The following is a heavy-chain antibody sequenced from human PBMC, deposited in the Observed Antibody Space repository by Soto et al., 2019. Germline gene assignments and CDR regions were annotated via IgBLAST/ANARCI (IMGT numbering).Heavy chain of an antibody. J-gene: IGHJ6*02. CDR1: GFTFSSYA. CDR2: ISGSGGST. V-gene: IGHV3-23*01. CDR3: AKPRGXSGYEDVPLYYYYGMDV. Sequence: GGSLRLSCAASGFTFSSYAMSWVRQAPGKGLEWVSAISGSGGSTYYADSVKGRFTISRDNSKNTLYLQMNSLRAEDTAVYYCAKPRGXSGYEDVPLYYYYGMDVWGQGTTVTVSS. D-gene: IGHD5-12*01.